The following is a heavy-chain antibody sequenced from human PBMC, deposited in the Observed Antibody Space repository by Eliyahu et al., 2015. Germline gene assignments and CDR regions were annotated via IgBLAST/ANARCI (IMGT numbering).Heavy chain of an antibody. CDR2: IIPILGIA. J-gene: IGHJ4*02. CDR3: ARGPGGDYGDYGVY. D-gene: IGHD4-17*01. CDR1: XXXFSSYA. Sequence: QDQLVQSGAEVKKPGXXXKVSCKASXXXFSSYAISWVRQAPGQGLEWMGRIIPILGIANYAQKFQGRVTITADKSTSTAYMELSSLRSEDTAVYYCARGPGGDYGDYGVYWGQGTLVTVSS. V-gene: IGHV1-69*04.